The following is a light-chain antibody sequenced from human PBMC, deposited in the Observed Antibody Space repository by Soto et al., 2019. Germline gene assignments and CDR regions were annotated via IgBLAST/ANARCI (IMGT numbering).Light chain of an antibody. CDR1: QTVRSY. J-gene: IGKJ3*01. CDR3: QQSYFTPLT. Sequence: DIQMAQPPSSLSASVGDRVIITCRASQTVRSYLNWYQQKPGKAPNLLIYSASTLQSGVPSRFSGSGSGTDFTLTISSLQPEDFATYYCQQSYFTPLTFGPGTKVDIK. V-gene: IGKV1-39*01. CDR2: SAS.